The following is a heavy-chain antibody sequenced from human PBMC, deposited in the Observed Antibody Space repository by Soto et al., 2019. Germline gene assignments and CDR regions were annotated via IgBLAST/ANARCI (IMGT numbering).Heavy chain of an antibody. CDR3: AKSGSDSSMNFYYHYGMDV. CDR2: ISGGGGDT. Sequence: PGGSLRLSCAASGFTFSNYGMDWVRQAPGKGLEWVSGISGGGGDTYYADSLKGRFTISRDNSENTLYLQMNSLRAEDTAVYYCAKSGSDSSMNFYYHYGMDVWGQGTTVTAP. D-gene: IGHD1-26*01. CDR1: GFTFSNYG. V-gene: IGHV3-23*01. J-gene: IGHJ6*02.